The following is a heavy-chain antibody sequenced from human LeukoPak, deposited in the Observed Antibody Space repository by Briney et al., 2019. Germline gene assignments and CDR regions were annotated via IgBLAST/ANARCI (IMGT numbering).Heavy chain of an antibody. V-gene: IGHV3-74*03. CDR3: ARDKKSGESSEIDY. CDR2: INRDGSTT. D-gene: IGHD3-10*01. CDR1: GFTFSNYW. J-gene: IGHJ4*02. Sequence: GGSLRLSCAASGFTFSNYWVHWVRQAPGKGLVWVSRINRDGSTTKYAYSVKRRFPLSRDNAKNPLNLHMNSLRAEHTAVYYCARDKKSGESSEIDYWGQGTLVTVPS.